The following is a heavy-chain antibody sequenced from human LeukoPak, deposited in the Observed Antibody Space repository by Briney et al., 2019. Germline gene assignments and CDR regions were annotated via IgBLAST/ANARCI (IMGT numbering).Heavy chain of an antibody. Sequence: PGESLTLSCVASGFPFRDYGMHWVRQVPGKGLEWLVYTRDDGSKNWYGDSVKGRFTISRDNPKNTLYLQMKSLRGEDTVVYYCANGDCRAGRRSSGAYWGQGTLVTVSS. V-gene: IGHV3-30*02. J-gene: IGHJ4*02. D-gene: IGHD2-15*01. CDR3: ANGDCRAGRRSSGAY. CDR2: TRDDGSKN. CDR1: GFPFRDYG.